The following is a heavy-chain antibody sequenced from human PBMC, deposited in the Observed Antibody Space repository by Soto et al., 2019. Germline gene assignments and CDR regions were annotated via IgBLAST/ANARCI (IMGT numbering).Heavy chain of an antibody. CDR3: ASRPYYYGSSGYYYARDY. Sequence: GASVKVSCKASGGTFSSYTISWVRQAPGQRLEWMGRIIPILGIANYAQKFQGRVTITADKSTSTAYMELSSLRSEDTAVYYCASRPYYYGSSGYYYARDYWGQGTLVTVSS. V-gene: IGHV1-69*02. CDR1: GGTFSSYT. CDR2: IIPILGIA. J-gene: IGHJ4*02. D-gene: IGHD3-22*01.